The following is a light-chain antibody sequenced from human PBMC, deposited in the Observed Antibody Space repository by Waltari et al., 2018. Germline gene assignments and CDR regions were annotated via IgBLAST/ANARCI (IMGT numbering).Light chain of an antibody. V-gene: IGKV3-20*01. CDR3: HQYGISPPWT. Sequence: EIVLTKSPGTLSLSPGERATLSCRASQSVSSSYLAWYQQKPGQAPRILIYGASSRATGIPDRFSGSGSGTDFTLTISRLKPEDFAVYYCHQYGISPPWTFGQGTKVEIK. J-gene: IGKJ1*01. CDR1: QSVSSSY. CDR2: GAS.